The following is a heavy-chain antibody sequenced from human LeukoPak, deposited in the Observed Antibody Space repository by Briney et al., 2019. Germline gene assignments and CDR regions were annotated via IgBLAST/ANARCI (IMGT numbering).Heavy chain of an antibody. CDR1: GGSISSYY. CDR2: VYNSGST. J-gene: IGHJ5*02. CDR3: ARRGGRGSSYWFDP. V-gene: IGHV4-4*09. Sequence: SETLSLTCSVSGGSISSYYWTWIRQPPGKGLEWIGYVYNSGSTKYNPSLQSRVTISVDTSKSQFSLKLTSVTAADTAVYYCARRGGRGSSYWFDPWGQGTLVTVSS. D-gene: IGHD3-10*01.